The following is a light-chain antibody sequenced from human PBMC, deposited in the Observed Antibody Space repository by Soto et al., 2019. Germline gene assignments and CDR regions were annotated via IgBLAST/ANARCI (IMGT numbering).Light chain of an antibody. CDR2: DAS. J-gene: IGKJ5*01. Sequence: IVLTQSPSTLSLSPGERATLSCRASQGVSSYLAWYQQKPGQAPRLLIYDASNSATGIPARFSGSGSGTDFTLIISSLQPADYVVYYCQQRNNWPPITFGQGTRLEIK. V-gene: IGKV3-11*01. CDR3: QQRNNWPPIT. CDR1: QGVSSY.